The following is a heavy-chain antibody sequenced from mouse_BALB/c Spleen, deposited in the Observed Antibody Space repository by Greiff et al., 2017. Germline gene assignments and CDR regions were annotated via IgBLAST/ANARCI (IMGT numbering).Heavy chain of an antibody. CDR2: ISNGGGST. V-gene: IGHV5-12-2*01. J-gene: IGHJ3*01. Sequence: EVKVVESGGGLVQPGGSLKLSCAASGFTFSSYTMSWVRQTPEKRLEWVAYISNGGGSTYYPDTVKGRFTISRDNAKNTLYLQMSSLKSEDTAMYYCARHVGGYYDYAIAYWGQGTLVTVSA. D-gene: IGHD2-4*01. CDR3: ARHVGGYYDYAIAY. CDR1: GFTFSSYT.